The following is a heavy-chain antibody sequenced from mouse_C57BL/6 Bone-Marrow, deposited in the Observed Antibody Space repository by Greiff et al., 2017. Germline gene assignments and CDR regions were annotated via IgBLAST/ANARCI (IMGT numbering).Heavy chain of an antibody. CDR1: GFSLSTFGMG. D-gene: IGHD2-4*01. J-gene: IGHJ3*01. CDR2: IWWDDDK. CDR3: ARIAGLREGGWFAY. V-gene: IGHV8-8*01. Sequence: QVTLKESGPGILQPSQTLSLTCSFSGFSLSTFGMGVGWIRQPSGKGLEWLAHIWWDDDKYYNPALKSRLTISKDTSKNQGFLKITHEDTADSATYYCARIAGLREGGWFAYWGQGTLVTVSA.